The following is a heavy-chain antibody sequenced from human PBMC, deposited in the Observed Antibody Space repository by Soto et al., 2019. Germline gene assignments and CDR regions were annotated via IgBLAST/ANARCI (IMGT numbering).Heavy chain of an antibody. CDR2: IYYSGST. D-gene: IGHD4-17*01. V-gene: IGHV4-31*03. CDR1: DGSISSGGYY. J-gene: IGHJ4*02. CDR3: ARGDYGDYVGY. Sequence: PSETLSLTCTVSDGSISSGGYYWSWIRQHPGKGLEWIGYIYYSGSTYYNPSLKSRVTISVDTSKNQFSLKLSSVTAADTAVYYCARGDYGDYVGYWGQGTLVTVSS.